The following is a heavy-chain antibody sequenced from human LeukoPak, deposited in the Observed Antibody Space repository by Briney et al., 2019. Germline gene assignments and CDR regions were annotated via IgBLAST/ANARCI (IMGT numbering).Heavy chain of an antibody. CDR2: MNLNSGNT. CDR3: ARTKVAYQLLSSNWFDP. D-gene: IGHD2-2*01. CDR1: GDTFTSYE. V-gene: IGHV1-8*01. Sequence: ASVKVSCEASGDTFTSYEPYWGRQATGQGLGWMGWMNLNSGNTGYAQKIQGRVTMNRNTSISTAYMELSSLRSEDTAVYYCARTKVAYQLLSSNWFDPWGQGTLVTVSS. J-gene: IGHJ5*02.